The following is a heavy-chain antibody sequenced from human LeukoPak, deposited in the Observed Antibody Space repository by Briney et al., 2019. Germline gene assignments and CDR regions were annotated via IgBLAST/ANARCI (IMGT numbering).Heavy chain of an antibody. CDR3: ARTAISGWYYYYYMDV. Sequence: SCKASGYTFTGYYMHWVRQAPGKGLEWVAVISYDGSNKYYADSVKGRFTISRDNSKNTLYLQMNSLRAEDTAVYYCARTAISGWYYYYYMDVWGKGTTVTVSS. CDR1: GYTFTGYY. CDR2: ISYDGSNK. J-gene: IGHJ6*03. V-gene: IGHV3-30*04. D-gene: IGHD6-19*01.